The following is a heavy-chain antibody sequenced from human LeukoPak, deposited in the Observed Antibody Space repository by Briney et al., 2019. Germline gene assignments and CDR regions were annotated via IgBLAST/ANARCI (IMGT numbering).Heavy chain of an antibody. J-gene: IGHJ4*02. CDR2: ISAYNGNT. CDR3: ARGPLNSWYFYFGY. V-gene: IGHV1-18*01. CDR1: GYTFTSYG. D-gene: IGHD6-13*01. Sequence: ASVKVSCKASGYTFTSYGISRVRQAPGQGLEWMGWISAYNGNTNYAQKLQGRVTMTTDTSTSTAYMELRSLRSDDTAVYYCARGPLNSWYFYFGYWGQGTLVTVSS.